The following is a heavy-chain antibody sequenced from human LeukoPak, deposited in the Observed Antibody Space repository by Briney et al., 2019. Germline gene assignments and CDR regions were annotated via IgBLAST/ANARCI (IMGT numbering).Heavy chain of an antibody. CDR1: GFTFDDYA. D-gene: IGHD1-1*01. V-gene: IGHV3-23*01. CDR3: AKFVWNDDGYFDY. Sequence: GGSLRLSCAASGFTFDDYAMHWVRQAPGKGLEWVSAISGSGGSTYYADSVKGRFTISRDNSKNTLYLQMNSLRAEDTAVYYCAKFVWNDDGYFDYWGQGTLVTVSS. J-gene: IGHJ4*02. CDR2: ISGSGGST.